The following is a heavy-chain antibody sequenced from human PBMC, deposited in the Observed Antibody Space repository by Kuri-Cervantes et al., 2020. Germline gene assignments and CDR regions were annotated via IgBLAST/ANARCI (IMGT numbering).Heavy chain of an antibody. V-gene: IGHV1-46*01. CDR2: INPSGGST. CDR3: ARVSGYCSGGSCYPAFDI. J-gene: IGHJ3*02. CDR1: GYTFTSYY. Sequence: ASVKVSCKASGYTFTSYYMHWVRQAPGQGLEWMGIINPSGGSTSYAQKFQGRVTMTRDTSTNTVYMELSSLRSEDTAVYYCARVSGYCSGGSCYPAFDIWGQGTMVTVSS. D-gene: IGHD2-15*01.